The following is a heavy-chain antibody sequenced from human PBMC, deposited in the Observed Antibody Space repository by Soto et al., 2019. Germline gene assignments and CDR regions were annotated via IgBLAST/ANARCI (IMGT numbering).Heavy chain of an antibody. J-gene: IGHJ4*02. CDR1: GFTLSSYW. V-gene: IGHV3-74*01. D-gene: IGHD1-1*01. CDR3: LSDLPTGTSPPYFEH. Sequence: EVQLVESGGGLVQPGGSLRLSCAGSGFTLSSYWMHWVRQAPGKGLEWVSRIDRDESVTTYADSVKGRFTISRDNAKNTLYLQMTSRRGEDTAVYYCLSDLPTGTSPPYFEHWGQGTLVTVS. CDR2: IDRDESVT.